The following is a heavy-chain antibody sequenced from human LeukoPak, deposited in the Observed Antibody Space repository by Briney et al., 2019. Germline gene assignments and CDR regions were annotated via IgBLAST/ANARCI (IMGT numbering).Heavy chain of an antibody. V-gene: IGHV3-7*03. J-gene: IGHJ6*04. D-gene: IGHD2-15*01. CDR1: GFTFSSYA. CDR2: IKQDGSER. Sequence: GGSLRLSCAASGFTFSSYAMHWVRQAPGKGLEWVANIKQDGSERYYVDSVKGRFTISRDNAKNSLYLQMKSLRAEDTAVYYCARVGLCSGGSCYSYYYYGMDVWGKGTTVTVSS. CDR3: ARVGLCSGGSCYSYYYYGMDV.